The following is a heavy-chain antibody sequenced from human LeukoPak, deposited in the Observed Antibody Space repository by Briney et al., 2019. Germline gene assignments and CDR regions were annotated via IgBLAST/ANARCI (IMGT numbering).Heavy chain of an antibody. CDR1: GGSIRSSSHY. CDR3: ARHILTGYLVDY. D-gene: IGHD3-9*01. V-gene: IGHV4-39*01. J-gene: IGHJ4*02. Sequence: SETLSLTCTVSGGSIRSSSHYWGWIRQPPGKGLEWIVNIYYSGNTYYNPSLKSRVTISADTSTNQFSLKLSSVTAADTAVYYCARHILTGYLVDYWGQGTLVTVST. CDR2: IYYSGNT.